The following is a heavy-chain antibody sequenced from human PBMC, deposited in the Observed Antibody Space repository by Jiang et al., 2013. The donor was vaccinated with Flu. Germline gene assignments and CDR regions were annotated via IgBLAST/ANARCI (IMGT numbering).Heavy chain of an antibody. J-gene: IGHJ4*02. D-gene: IGHD1-26*01. V-gene: IGHV5-51*01. CDR3: ARSVGAIIWFDY. CDR2: IYPGDSDA. Sequence: GAEVKKPGESLKISCKASGYSFTSYWIGWVRQMPGKGLEWMGIIYPGDSDARYSPSFQGQVTISADKSFSTAYLQWSSLKASDIAMYYCARSVGAIIWFDYWGQGTLVTASS. CDR1: GYSFTSYW.